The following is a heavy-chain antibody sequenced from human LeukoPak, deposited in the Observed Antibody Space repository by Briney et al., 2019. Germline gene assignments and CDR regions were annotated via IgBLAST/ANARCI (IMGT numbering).Heavy chain of an antibody. CDR2: ISYDGSNK. CDR3: ARVPYGSGWYYFDY. CDR1: GFTFSSYA. V-gene: IGHV3-30*04. J-gene: IGHJ4*02. Sequence: GRSLRLSCAASGFTFSSYAMHWVRQAPGKGLEWVAVISYDGSNKYYADSVKGRFTISRDDSKNTLYLQMNSLRVEDTAVYYCARVPYGSGWYYFDYWGQGTLVTVSS. D-gene: IGHD6-19*01.